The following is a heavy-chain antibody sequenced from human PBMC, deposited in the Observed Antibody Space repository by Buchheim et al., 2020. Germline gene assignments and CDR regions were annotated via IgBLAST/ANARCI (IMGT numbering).Heavy chain of an antibody. CDR1: GFTFSNAW. Sequence: EVQLVESGGGLAKPGGSLRLSCAASGFTFSNAWMNWVRQAPGKGLEWVGRIKSRSDGGTTDYAAPVKGRFTISRDDSKNTLYLQINSLKTEDTAMYYCTTDVVMTMAWGAVHYWGQGTL. J-gene: IGHJ4*02. CDR3: TTDVVMTMAWGAVHY. CDR2: IKSRSDGGTT. D-gene: IGHD3-10*01. V-gene: IGHV3-15*07.